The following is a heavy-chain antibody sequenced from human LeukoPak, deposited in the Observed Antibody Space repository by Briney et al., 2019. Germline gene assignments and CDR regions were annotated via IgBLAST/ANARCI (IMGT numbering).Heavy chain of an antibody. J-gene: IGHJ4*02. CDR3: VRGLYSSSQLDS. Sequence: ASVKVSRKASGYAFTSYDINWVRQATGQGLEWMGWMNPNSGNTGYAQRFQGRVAMTWNTSISTAYMDLSSLRSEDSAVYYCVRGLYSSSQLDSWGQGTLVTVSS. D-gene: IGHD6-6*01. CDR2: MNPNSGNT. V-gene: IGHV1-8*01. CDR1: GYAFTSYD.